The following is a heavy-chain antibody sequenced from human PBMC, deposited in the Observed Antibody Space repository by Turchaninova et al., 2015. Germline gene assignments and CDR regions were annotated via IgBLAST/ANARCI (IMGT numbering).Heavy chain of an antibody. CDR2: MSAYNGNK. V-gene: IGHV1-18*04. Sequence: QVQLVQAGGEVKKPGASVKVSCKASGYTFTSYGISWVRQAPGQGLEWMGWMSAYNGNKNYAQNLQGRVTMTTDTSQRTAYMELRSLRSDDTAVYYCARDKAVLPSAIGAKSYYSGMDVWGQGTTVTVSS. CDR1: GYTFTSYG. J-gene: IGHJ6*02. CDR3: ARDKAVLPSAIGAKSYYSGMDV. D-gene: IGHD2-2*01.